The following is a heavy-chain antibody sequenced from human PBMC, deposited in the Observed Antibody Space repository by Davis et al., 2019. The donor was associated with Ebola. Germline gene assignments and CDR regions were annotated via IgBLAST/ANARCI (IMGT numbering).Heavy chain of an antibody. Sequence: PAGSLSLSCAASGFTFSTYRMHWVRQVPGTGLVWVSLINNDGGRTNYADSVKGRFTISRDNSKNTLYLQMNSLRAEDTAVYYCARRSAVDYWGQGTLVTVSS. V-gene: IGHV3-74*01. CDR1: GFTFSTYR. CDR2: INNDGGRT. CDR3: ARRSAVDY. J-gene: IGHJ4*02.